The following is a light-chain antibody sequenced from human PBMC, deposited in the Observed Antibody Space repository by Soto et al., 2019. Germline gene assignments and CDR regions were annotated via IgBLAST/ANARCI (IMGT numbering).Light chain of an antibody. Sequence: QPVLTQPPSASGTPGQRVTISCSGSSSNIGSNAVNWYQQLPGTAPKLLIYSTNQRPSGVPDRFSGSKSGTSASLAISGPQSDDDADYYCAAWDDSLNGPVLGGGIKVTVL. J-gene: IGLJ2*01. V-gene: IGLV1-44*01. CDR1: SSNIGSNA. CDR2: STN. CDR3: AAWDDSLNGPV.